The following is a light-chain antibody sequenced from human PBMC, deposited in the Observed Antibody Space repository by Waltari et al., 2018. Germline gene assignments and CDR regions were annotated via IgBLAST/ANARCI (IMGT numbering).Light chain of an antibody. CDR2: DVN. V-gene: IGLV2-14*03. Sequence: QSALTQPASVSGSPGQSITISCAGTSTDVGAYTYFSWYQHPPGKAPKLIIYDVNSRPSGVSNRFSGSKSGNTASLTISELQAEDEADYYCSSFTSDSTWVFGAGTKLTVL. J-gene: IGLJ2*01. CDR3: SSFTSDSTWV. CDR1: STDVGAYTY.